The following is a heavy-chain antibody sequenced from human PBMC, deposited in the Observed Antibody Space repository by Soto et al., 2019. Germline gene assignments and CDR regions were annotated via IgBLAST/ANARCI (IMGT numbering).Heavy chain of an antibody. Sequence: ASVKVSCKASGYTFTSYDINWVRQATGQGLEWMGWMNPNSGNTGYAQKFQGRVTMTRNTSISTAYMELSSLRSEDTAVYYCARGAPGYCSGGSCYSDYYYYYYMDVWGKGTTVTVSS. CDR2: MNPNSGNT. D-gene: IGHD2-15*01. CDR3: ARGAPGYCSGGSCYSDYYYYYYMDV. CDR1: GYTFTSYD. J-gene: IGHJ6*03. V-gene: IGHV1-8*01.